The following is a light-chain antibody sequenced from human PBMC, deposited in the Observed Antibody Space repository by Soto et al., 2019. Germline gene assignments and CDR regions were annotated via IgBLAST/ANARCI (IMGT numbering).Light chain of an antibody. CDR2: RNN. J-gene: IGLJ3*02. CDR1: SSNIGSHY. Sequence: QSVLIQPASASGTPGQRVTISCSGSSSNIGSHYVYWFQQLPGAAPKLRIYRNNQRPSEGPDRFSGSKSGPSASLAISGLPSEEEADYYCATWEDNLTARVFGGGTKVTVL. CDR3: ATWEDNLTARV. V-gene: IGLV1-47*01.